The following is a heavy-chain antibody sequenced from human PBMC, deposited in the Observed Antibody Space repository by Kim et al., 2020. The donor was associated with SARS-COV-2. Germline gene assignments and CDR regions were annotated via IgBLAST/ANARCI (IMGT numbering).Heavy chain of an antibody. Sequence: GGSLRLSCAASGFTFSSYGMHWVRQAPGKGLEWVAVIWYDGSNKYYADSVKGRFTISRDNSKNTLYLQMNSLRAEDTAVYYCARDQTSGDSSGYLPHPDPTYYGMDVWGQGTTVTVSS. CDR2: IWYDGSNK. CDR1: GFTFSSYG. J-gene: IGHJ6*02. CDR3: ARDQTSGDSSGYLPHPDPTYYGMDV. D-gene: IGHD3-22*01. V-gene: IGHV3-33*01.